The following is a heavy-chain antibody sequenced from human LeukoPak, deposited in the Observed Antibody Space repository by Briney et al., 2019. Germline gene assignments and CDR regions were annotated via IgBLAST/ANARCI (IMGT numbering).Heavy chain of an antibody. Sequence: GRSLRLSCAASGFTFSSYGMHWVRQAPGKGLEWVAVISYDGSNKYYADSVKGRFTISRDNSKNTLYLQMNSLRAEDTAVYYCAKDRAFIAAAGIYWFDPWGQGTLVTVSS. CDR2: ISYDGSNK. CDR3: AKDRAFIAAAGIYWFDP. D-gene: IGHD6-13*01. V-gene: IGHV3-30*18. J-gene: IGHJ5*02. CDR1: GFTFSSYG.